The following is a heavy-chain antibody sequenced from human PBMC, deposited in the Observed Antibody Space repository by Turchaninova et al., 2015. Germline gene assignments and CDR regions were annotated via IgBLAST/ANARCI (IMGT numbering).Heavy chain of an antibody. D-gene: IGHD2-2*01. V-gene: IGHV3-23*01. CDR2: FSGGGGST. CDR3: AIRSTSCQCFDY. Sequence: EVQLLESGGGLVQPGGSLRLSCAASGFTFSSYAMSWVRRAPGKGLEWLAAFSGGGGSTNYADSVEGRFTISRDNSKNTLYLQMNSRRAEDTAVYYCAIRSTSCQCFDYWGQGTLVTVSS. CDR1: GFTFSSYA. J-gene: IGHJ4*02.